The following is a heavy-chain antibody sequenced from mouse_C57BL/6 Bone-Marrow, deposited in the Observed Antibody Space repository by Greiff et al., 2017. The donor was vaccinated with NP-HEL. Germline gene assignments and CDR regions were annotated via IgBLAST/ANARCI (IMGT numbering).Heavy chain of an antibody. D-gene: IGHD1-1*01. CDR2: IDPSDSYT. J-gene: IGHJ4*01. CDR1: GYTFTSYW. CDR3: ARGIYYYGSPYAMDY. Sequence: QVQLQQPGAELVMPGASVKLSCKASGYTFTSYWMHWVKQRPGQGLEWIGEIDPSDSYTNYNQNFKGKSTLTVDKSSSTAYMQLSSLTSEDSAVYYCARGIYYYGSPYAMDYWGQGTSVTVSS. V-gene: IGHV1-69*01.